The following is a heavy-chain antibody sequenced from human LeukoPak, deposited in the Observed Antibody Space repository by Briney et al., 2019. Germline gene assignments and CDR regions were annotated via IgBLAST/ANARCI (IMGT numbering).Heavy chain of an antibody. CDR2: INSDGSST. Sequence: GGSLRLSCAASGFTFSSYWMHWVRQAPGKGLVWVSRINSDGSSTSYADSVKGRFTISRDNSKNTLYLQMNSLRAEDTAVYYCANIPAYDFWSGYQMYFDYWGQGTLVTVSS. V-gene: IGHV3-74*01. CDR3: ANIPAYDFWSGYQMYFDY. D-gene: IGHD3-3*01. J-gene: IGHJ4*02. CDR1: GFTFSSYW.